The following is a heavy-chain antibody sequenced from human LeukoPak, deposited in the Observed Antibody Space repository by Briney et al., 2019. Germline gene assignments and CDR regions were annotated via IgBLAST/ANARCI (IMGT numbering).Heavy chain of an antibody. D-gene: IGHD7-27*01. CDR1: GGSISSGDYY. V-gene: IGHV4-30-4*01. Sequence: SETLPLTCTVSGGSISSGDYYWSWIRQPPGKGLEWIGYIYYSGSTYYNPSLKSRVTISVDTSKNQFSLKLSSVTAADTAVYYCAKNDNWGFDYWGQGTLVTVSS. CDR3: AKNDNWGFDY. J-gene: IGHJ4*02. CDR2: IYYSGST.